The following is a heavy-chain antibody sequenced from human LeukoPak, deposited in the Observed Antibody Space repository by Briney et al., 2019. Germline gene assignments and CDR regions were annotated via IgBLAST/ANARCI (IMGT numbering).Heavy chain of an antibody. J-gene: IGHJ5*02. Sequence: SETLSLTCTVSGGSISSGSYYWSWIRQPAGKGLEWIGRIYTSGSANYNPSLKSRVTISVDTSKNQFSLKLSSVTAADTAVYFCARDLNIPGGWLDPWGQGTLVTVSS. D-gene: IGHD2/OR15-2a*01. CDR1: GGSISSGSYY. CDR3: ARDLNIPGGWLDP. CDR2: IYTSGSA. V-gene: IGHV4-61*02.